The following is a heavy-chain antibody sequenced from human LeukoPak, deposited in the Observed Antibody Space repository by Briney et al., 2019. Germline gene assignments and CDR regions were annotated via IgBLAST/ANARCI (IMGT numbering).Heavy chain of an antibody. V-gene: IGHV3-48*03. J-gene: IGHJ6*02. CDR1: GFTFSSYE. Sequence: GGSLRLSCAASGFTFSSYEMNWVRQAPGKGLEWVSYISSSGSTIYYADSVKGRFTTSRDNAKNSLYLQMNSLRAEDTAVYYCARVSPVAGTGYYYGMDVWGQGTTVTV. D-gene: IGHD6-19*01. CDR2: ISSSGSTI. CDR3: ARVSPVAGTGYYYGMDV.